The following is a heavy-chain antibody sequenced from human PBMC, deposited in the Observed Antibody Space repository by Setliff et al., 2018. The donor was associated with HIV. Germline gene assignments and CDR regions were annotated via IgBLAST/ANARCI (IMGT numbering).Heavy chain of an antibody. V-gene: IGHV4-39*01. J-gene: IGHJ4*02. Sequence: SETLSLTCTVSGGSITSSGSYYWAWLRQPPGKGLEWIGSAYSSGSTYHSPSFKSRITISVDTSNNQFSLRLNSVTATDTAVYFCARRGGISATLSVRAFDSWGQGTLVTVTS. CDR3: ARRGGISATLSVRAFDS. CDR1: GGSITSSGSYY. D-gene: IGHD6-13*01. CDR2: AYSSGST.